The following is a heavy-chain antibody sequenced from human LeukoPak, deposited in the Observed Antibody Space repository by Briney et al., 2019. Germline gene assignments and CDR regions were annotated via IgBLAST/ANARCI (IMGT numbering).Heavy chain of an antibody. CDR3: TRDGNYFDY. Sequence: ASVKVSCKASGYTFTSFGISWVRQAPGQGLEWMGWISAYNGNANYVQRFQGRVTMTTDTSTSTAYTELRSLRSDDTAVYYCTRDGNYFDYWGQGTLVTVSS. D-gene: IGHD1-26*01. CDR2: ISAYNGNA. J-gene: IGHJ4*02. CDR1: GYTFTSFG. V-gene: IGHV1-18*01.